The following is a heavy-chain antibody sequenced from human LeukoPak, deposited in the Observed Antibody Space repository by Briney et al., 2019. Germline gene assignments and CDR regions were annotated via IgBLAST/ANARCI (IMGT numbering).Heavy chain of an antibody. CDR2: VLSKSDGGTA. V-gene: IGHV3-15*05. Sequence: GGSLRLSCAASGITFANAWMTWVRRAPGKGLEWVGRVLSKSDGGTANYAAPVKGRFTISRDDSKDTVYLQMNTLKTEDTAVYYCTTDLYYDSSGYYYGGFNAFDIWGQGTMVTVSS. D-gene: IGHD3-22*01. CDR1: GITFANAW. CDR3: TTDLYYDSSGYYYGGFNAFDI. J-gene: IGHJ3*02.